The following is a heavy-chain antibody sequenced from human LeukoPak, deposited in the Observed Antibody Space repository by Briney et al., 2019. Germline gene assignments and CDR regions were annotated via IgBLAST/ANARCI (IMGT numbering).Heavy chain of an antibody. CDR1: GFTFSSYW. V-gene: IGHV3-74*01. Sequence: PGGSLRLSCAASGFTFSSYWMHWVRQAPGKGLVWVSRINSDGSSTSYADSVKGRLTISRDNAKNTLYLQMNSLRAEDTAVYYCAITGVLTGFDAFDIWGQGTMVTVSS. J-gene: IGHJ3*02. D-gene: IGHD3-9*01. CDR3: AITGVLTGFDAFDI. CDR2: INSDGSST.